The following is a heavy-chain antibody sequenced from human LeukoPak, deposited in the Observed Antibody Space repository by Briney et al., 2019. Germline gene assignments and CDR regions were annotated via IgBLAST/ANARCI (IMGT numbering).Heavy chain of an antibody. Sequence: ASVKVSCKAFGYTFTGYHIHWVREAPGQGLEWMGRIYSNSGGTNYAQKFQGRVTMTRDTSISTAYMELSRLRSDDTAVYYCARDRSDAFDFWGQGTTVTVSS. CDR1: GYTFTGYH. V-gene: IGHV1-2*06. J-gene: IGHJ3*01. CDR2: IYSNSGGT. CDR3: ARDRSDAFDF.